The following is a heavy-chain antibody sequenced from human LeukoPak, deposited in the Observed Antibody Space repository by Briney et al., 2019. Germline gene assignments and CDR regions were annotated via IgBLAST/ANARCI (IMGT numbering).Heavy chain of an antibody. D-gene: IGHD1-26*01. V-gene: IGHV3-30*04. J-gene: IGHJ4*02. CDR2: ISYDGSNK. Sequence: PGRSLRLSCAASGFTFSSYAMHWVRQAPGKGLEWVAVISYDGSNKYYADSVKGRFTISRDNSKNTLYLQMNSLRAEDTAVYYCASPFRVKWELFLGPSEYYFDYWGQGTLVTVSS. CDR3: ASPFRVKWELFLGPSEYYFDY. CDR1: GFTFSSYA.